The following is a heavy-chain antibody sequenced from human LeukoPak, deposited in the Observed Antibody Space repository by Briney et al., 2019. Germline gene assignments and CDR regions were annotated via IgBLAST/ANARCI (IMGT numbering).Heavy chain of an antibody. J-gene: IGHJ4*02. D-gene: IGHD1-26*01. V-gene: IGHV4-30-2*01. CDR1: GGSISSGGYS. CDR3: ARGPGGSYSDY. CDR2: IYYSGGT. Sequence: PSETLSLTCAVSGGSISSGGYSWTWIRQPPGKGLEWIGFIYYSGGTYYNPSLKSRVTISLDRSKNQFSLKVSSVTAADTAVYYCARGPGGSYSDYWGQGILVTVSS.